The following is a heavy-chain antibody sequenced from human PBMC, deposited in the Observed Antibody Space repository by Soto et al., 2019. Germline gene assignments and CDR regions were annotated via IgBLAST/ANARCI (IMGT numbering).Heavy chain of an antibody. D-gene: IGHD4-17*01. CDR3: ARALCDPVVHYTVTISYYYYYMDV. CDR2: ISAYNGNT. V-gene: IGHV1-18*01. J-gene: IGHJ6*03. CDR1: GYTFTSYG. Sequence: GASVKVSCKASGYTFTSYGISWVRQAPGQGLEWMGWISAYNGNTNYAQKLQGRVTMTTDTSTSTAYMELRSLRSDDTAVYYCARALCDPVVHYTVTISYYYYYMDVWGKGTTVTVSS.